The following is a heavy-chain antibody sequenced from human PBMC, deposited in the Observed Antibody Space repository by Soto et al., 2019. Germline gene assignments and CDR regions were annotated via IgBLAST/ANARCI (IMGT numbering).Heavy chain of an antibody. CDR3: ARARVVPAAIGRCDAFDI. V-gene: IGHV3-30-3*01. J-gene: IGHJ3*02. CDR1: GFTFSSYA. D-gene: IGHD2-2*01. CDR2: ISYDGSNK. Sequence: GGSLRLSCAASGFTFSSYAMDWVRQAPGKXLEWVAVISYDGSNKYYADSVKGRFTISRDNSKNTLYLQMNSLRAEDTAVYYCARARVVPAAIGRCDAFDIWGQGTMVTVSS.